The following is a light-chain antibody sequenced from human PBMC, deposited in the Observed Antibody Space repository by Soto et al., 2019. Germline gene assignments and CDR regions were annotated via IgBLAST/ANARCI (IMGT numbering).Light chain of an antibody. CDR3: QQSYSTPPT. Sequence: DIQMTQSPSSLSASVGDRVTITCRASQSISSYLNWYQQKPGKAPKLLIYAASSLQSGVPSRFSGSGSGTDFTLTISSLQPEDFATYYGQQSYSTPPTFGQVTKVESK. J-gene: IGKJ1*01. CDR1: QSISSY. CDR2: AAS. V-gene: IGKV1-39*01.